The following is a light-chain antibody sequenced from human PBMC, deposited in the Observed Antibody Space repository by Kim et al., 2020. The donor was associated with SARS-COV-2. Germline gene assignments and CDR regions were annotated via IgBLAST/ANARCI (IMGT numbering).Light chain of an antibody. J-gene: IGKJ5*01. CDR2: DAA. V-gene: IGKV1-33*01. CDR1: KAVSEY. CDR3: QQNDAPTFT. Sequence: ASVGDRVTTTCQASKAVSEYFKWYHQKQREAPTVLSCDAANLEKGVPPRFSRGGYGTEFSITISSVQPEDIGTYYCQQNDAPTFTFGQGTRLEIK.